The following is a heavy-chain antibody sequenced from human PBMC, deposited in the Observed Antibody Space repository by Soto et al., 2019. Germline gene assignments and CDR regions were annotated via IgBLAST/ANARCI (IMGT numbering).Heavy chain of an antibody. CDR2: IWYDGSNK. Sequence: GGSLRLSCAASGFTFSSYGMHWVRQAPGKGLEWVAVIWYDGSNKYYADSVKGRFTISRDNSKNTLYLQMNSLRAEDTAVYYCARGPTVTTRYYYYYYMDVWGKGTTVTVSS. V-gene: IGHV3-33*01. CDR3: ARGPTVTTRYYYYYYMDV. D-gene: IGHD4-4*01. CDR1: GFTFSSYG. J-gene: IGHJ6*03.